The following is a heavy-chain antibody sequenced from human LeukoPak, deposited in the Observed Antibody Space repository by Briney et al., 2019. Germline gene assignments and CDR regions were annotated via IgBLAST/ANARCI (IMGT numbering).Heavy chain of an antibody. CDR3: ARHSSGWYHYH. V-gene: IGHV5-10-1*01. Sequence: GASVKVSCKASGYTFTSYWISWVRQMPGKGLEWMGRIDPSDSYTNYSPSFQGHVTISADKSISTAYLQWSSLKASDTAMYYCARHSSGWYHYHWGQGTLVTVSS. J-gene: IGHJ4*02. CDR1: GYTFTSYW. CDR2: IDPSDSYT. D-gene: IGHD6-19*01.